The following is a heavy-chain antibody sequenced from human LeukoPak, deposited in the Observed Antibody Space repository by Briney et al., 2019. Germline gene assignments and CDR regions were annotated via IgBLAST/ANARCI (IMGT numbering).Heavy chain of an antibody. Sequence: ASVKVSCKASGYTFTSYYMHWVRQAPGQGLEWMGIINPSGGSTSYAQKFQGRVTMTRDTSTSTVYMELSSLRSEDTAVYYCARNFRPKAILLHGGSGSYYSVWGQGPLVTVSS. V-gene: IGHV1-46*01. CDR2: INPSGGST. CDR3: ARNFRPKAILLHGGSGSYYSV. D-gene: IGHD3-10*01. CDR1: GYTFTSYY. J-gene: IGHJ4*02.